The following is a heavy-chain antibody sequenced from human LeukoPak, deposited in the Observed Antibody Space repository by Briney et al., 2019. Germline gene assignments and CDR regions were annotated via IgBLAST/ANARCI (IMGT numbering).Heavy chain of an antibody. V-gene: IGHV1-46*01. CDR2: KFSHDGST. CDR3: ARDSGNFHYDMDV. D-gene: IGHD3-10*01. Sequence: EASVKVSCKTSGYTFTSYYMHWVRQAPGQGLEWMGVKFSHDGSTSNTQKFQGRITMTRDTSTSTVYMELSSLRSEDTAVYYCARDSGNFHYDMDVWGQGTTVIVSS. J-gene: IGHJ6*02. CDR1: GYTFTSYY.